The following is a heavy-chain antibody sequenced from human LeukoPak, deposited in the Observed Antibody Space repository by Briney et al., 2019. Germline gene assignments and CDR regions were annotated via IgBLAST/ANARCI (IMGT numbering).Heavy chain of an antibody. CDR3: ARDFSGYGYFDY. CDR1: GGSVISGSYY. CDR2: IYYSGNT. V-gene: IGHV4-61*01. J-gene: IGHJ4*02. Sequence: SETLSLTCLVSGGSVISGSYYWSWIRQPPGEGLKWIGYIYYSGNTKYNPSLKSRVTISVDMSKNQFSLKLSSVTAADTAVYYCARDFSGYGYFDYWGQGTLVTVSS. D-gene: IGHD5-12*01.